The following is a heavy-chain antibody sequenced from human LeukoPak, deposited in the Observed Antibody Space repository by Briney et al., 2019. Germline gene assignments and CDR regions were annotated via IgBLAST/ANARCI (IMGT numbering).Heavy chain of an antibody. Sequence: GGSLRLSCAASGFTFSSYWMSWVRQAPGKGLEWVANIKQDGSEKYYVDSVKGRFTISRDNAKNSLYLQMSSLRAEDTAVYYCASGLGPGTYYFDYWGQGTLVTVSS. CDR3: ASGLGPGTYYFDY. CDR1: GFTFSSYW. J-gene: IGHJ4*02. D-gene: IGHD3-10*01. V-gene: IGHV3-7*01. CDR2: IKQDGSEK.